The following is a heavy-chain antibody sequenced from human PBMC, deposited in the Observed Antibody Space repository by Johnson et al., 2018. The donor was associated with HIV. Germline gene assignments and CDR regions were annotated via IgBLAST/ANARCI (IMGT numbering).Heavy chain of an antibody. CDR1: GFTFSMYA. J-gene: IGHJ3*02. CDR3: ARDRRVRIVARADSFDI. CDR2: ISSNGGST. Sequence: VQLVESGGGLVQPGGSLRLSCAASGFTFSMYAMHWVRQAPGKGLEYVSAISSNGGSTGYADSVKGRFTISRDNAKNSLYLQMNSLRVEDTALYYCARDRRVRIVARADSFDIWGQGTMVTVSS. V-gene: IGHV3-64*07. D-gene: IGHD6-6*01.